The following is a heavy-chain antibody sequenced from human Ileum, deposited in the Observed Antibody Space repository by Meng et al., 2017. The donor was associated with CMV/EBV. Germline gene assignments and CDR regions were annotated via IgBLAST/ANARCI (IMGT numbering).Heavy chain of an antibody. V-gene: IGHV7-4-1*02. Sequence: QVHRVQSGSDLKKPGASVHVSCKPSGYTFTNNNIIWVRQAPGQGPEWMGWIDTNTGNPTYAQGFTARFVFSLDTSVNTAYLQISSLKAEDTAVYYCARDGLSGRYFDYWGQGTLVTVSS. J-gene: IGHJ4*02. CDR2: IDTNTGNP. CDR1: GYTFTNNN. D-gene: IGHD1-26*01. CDR3: ARDGLSGRYFDY.